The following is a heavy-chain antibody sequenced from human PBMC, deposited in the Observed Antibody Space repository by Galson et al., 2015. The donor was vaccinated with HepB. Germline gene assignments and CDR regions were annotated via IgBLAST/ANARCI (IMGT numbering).Heavy chain of an antibody. CDR1: GGTFSSYA. V-gene: IGHV1-69*11. J-gene: IGHJ2*01. Sequence: SVKVSCKASGGTFSSYAINWVRQAPGQGLEWMGRIIPTHGTTNYAQRFQGRVTITADESTSTAYMELNSLRSEDTAIYYCAREEYSSGWPRGWNFDLWGRGTLVTVSS. CDR3: AREEYSSGWPRGWNFDL. CDR2: IIPTHGTT. D-gene: IGHD6-19*01.